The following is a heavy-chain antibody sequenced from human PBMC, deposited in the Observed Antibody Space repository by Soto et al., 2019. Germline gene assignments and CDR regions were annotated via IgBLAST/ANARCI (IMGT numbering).Heavy chain of an antibody. Sequence: EVQLLESGGGLVQPGGSLRLSCAASGFTFSSYAMSWVRQAPGKGLEWVSAISGSGGSTYYADSVKGRFTISRDNSKNTLNLQMKSLRAEDTAVYYCAKVDCRSTSCYIYYYYYMDVWGKGTTVTVSS. CDR1: GFTFSSYA. CDR3: AKVDCRSTSCYIYYYYYMDV. V-gene: IGHV3-23*01. CDR2: ISGSGGST. J-gene: IGHJ6*03. D-gene: IGHD2-2*02.